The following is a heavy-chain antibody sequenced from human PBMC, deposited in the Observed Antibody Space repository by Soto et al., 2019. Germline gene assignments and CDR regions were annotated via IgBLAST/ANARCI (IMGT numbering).Heavy chain of an antibody. J-gene: IGHJ4*02. Sequence: SETLSLTCTVSGGSISSYYWSWIRQPPGKGLEWIGYIYYSGSTNYNPSLKSRVTISVDTSKNQFSLKLSSVTAADTAVYYCARVARPYCSGGSCYSPWYFDYWGQGTLVTVSS. V-gene: IGHV4-59*01. D-gene: IGHD2-15*01. CDR2: IYYSGST. CDR1: GGSISSYY. CDR3: ARVARPYCSGGSCYSPWYFDY.